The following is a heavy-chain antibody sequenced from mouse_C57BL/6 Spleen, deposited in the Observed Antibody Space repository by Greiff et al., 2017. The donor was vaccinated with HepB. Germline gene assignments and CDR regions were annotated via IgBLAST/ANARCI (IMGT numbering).Heavy chain of an antibody. CDR3: ARTSLTGPYYYAMDY. CDR1: GYTFTDYY. J-gene: IGHJ4*01. D-gene: IGHD4-1*01. CDR2: INPNNGGT. Sequence: EVQLQQSGPELVKPGASVKISCKASGYTFTDYYMNWVKQSHGKSLEWIGDINPNNGGTSYNQKFKGKATLTVDKSSSTAYMELRSLTSEDSAVYYCARTSLTGPYYYAMDYWGQGTSVTVSS. V-gene: IGHV1-26*01.